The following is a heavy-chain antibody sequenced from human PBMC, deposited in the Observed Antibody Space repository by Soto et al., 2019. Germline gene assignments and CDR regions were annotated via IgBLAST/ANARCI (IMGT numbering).Heavy chain of an antibody. J-gene: IGHJ3*02. D-gene: IGHD3-9*01. CDR2: IIPIFGTA. V-gene: IGHV1-69*06. Sequence: QVQLVQSGAEVKKPGSSVKVSCKASGGTFSSYAISWVRQAPGQGLEWMGGIIPIFGTANYAQKFQGRVTITAAKSTSTAYMELSSLRFEDAAVYYCARDSGYYGILPGPPLHDAFDIWGQGTMVTVSS. CDR3: ARDSGYYGILPGPPLHDAFDI. CDR1: GGTFSSYA.